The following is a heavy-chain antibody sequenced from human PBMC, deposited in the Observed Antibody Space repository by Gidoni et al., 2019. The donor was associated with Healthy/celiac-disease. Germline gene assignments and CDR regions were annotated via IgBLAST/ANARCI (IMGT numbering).Heavy chain of an antibody. Sequence: QVQLPESGPGLVKPSQTLSLTCTVSGGSISSGGYYWSWVRQHPGKGLEWIGYTYSSGSTYYNPSLKSRVTISVDTSKNQFSLKLSSGTAADTAVYYCARDRQDYGDYREGTFDYWGQGTLVTVSS. J-gene: IGHJ4*02. CDR1: GGSISSGGYY. CDR2: TYSSGST. V-gene: IGHV4-31*03. CDR3: ARDRQDYGDYREGTFDY. D-gene: IGHD4-17*01.